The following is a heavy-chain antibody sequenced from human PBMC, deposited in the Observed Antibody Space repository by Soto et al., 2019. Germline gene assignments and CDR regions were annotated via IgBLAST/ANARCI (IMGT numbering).Heavy chain of an antibody. V-gene: IGHV3-15*01. CDR1: GFIVSNAW. CDR3: TTNPVGYRYFDY. D-gene: IGHD5-18*01. Sequence: VQLVESGGGLVEPGGSLRLSCAASGFIVSNAWMSWVRQAPGKGLELVGRIKKNADGGTTDYAAPEEGRFTISRDDSKNTLFLQMNSLRPEDIAVYYCTTNPVGYRYFDYWGQGTLVTVSS. J-gene: IGHJ4*02. CDR2: IKKNADGGTT.